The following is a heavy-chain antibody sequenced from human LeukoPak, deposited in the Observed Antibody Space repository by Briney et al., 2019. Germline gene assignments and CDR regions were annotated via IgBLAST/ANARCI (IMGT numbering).Heavy chain of an antibody. CDR2: IYSGGNI. J-gene: IGHJ4*02. Sequence: GGSLRLSCAASGFTVSSTYMSWVRQAPGKGLEWVSVIYSGGNIYYIDSVKGRFTISRDTSKNTLYLQMNSLRAEDTAVYYCARGGSGWYYIDYWGQGTLVTVSS. CDR1: GFTVSSTY. CDR3: ARGGSGWYYIDY. V-gene: IGHV3-53*01. D-gene: IGHD6-19*01.